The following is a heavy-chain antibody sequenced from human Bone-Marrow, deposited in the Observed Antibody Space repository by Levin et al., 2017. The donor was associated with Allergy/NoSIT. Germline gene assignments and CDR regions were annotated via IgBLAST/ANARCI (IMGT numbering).Heavy chain of an antibody. J-gene: IGHJ4*02. D-gene: IGHD2-2*01. CDR1: GFTFSSYW. CDR3: AREGYCSSTSCYLFDY. CDR2: IKQDGSEK. Sequence: GGSLRLSCAASGFTFSSYWMSWVRQAPGKGLEWVANIKQDGSEKYYVDSVKGRFTISRDNAKNSLYLQMNSLRAEDTAVYYCAREGYCSSTSCYLFDYWGQGTLVTVSS. V-gene: IGHV3-7*01.